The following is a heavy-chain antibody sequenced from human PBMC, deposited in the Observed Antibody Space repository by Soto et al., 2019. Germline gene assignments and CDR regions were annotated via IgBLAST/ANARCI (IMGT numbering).Heavy chain of an antibody. CDR2: IIPILGIA. V-gene: IGHV1-69*02. CDR3: ARDWLLSNWFDP. J-gene: IGHJ5*02. D-gene: IGHD3-9*01. Sequence: QVQLVQSGAEVKKPGSSVKVSCKASGGTFSSYTISWVRQAPGQGLEWMGRIIPILGIANYAQKFQGRVTITADKCTSTAYMGLSSLRAEATAVYYGARDWLLSNWFDPWGQGTLVTVSS. CDR1: GGTFSSYT.